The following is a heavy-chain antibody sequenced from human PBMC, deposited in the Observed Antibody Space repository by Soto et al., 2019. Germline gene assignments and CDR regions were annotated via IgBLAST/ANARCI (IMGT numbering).Heavy chain of an antibody. Sequence: PGGSLRLSCAASGFTFSSYAMSWVRQAPGKGLEWVSAISGSGGSTYYADSVKGRFTISRDNSKNTLYLQMNSLRAEDTAVYYRARDRLSGITGKKEPSYYYYYMDVWGKGTRVTVSS. CDR1: GFTFSSYA. D-gene: IGHD1-20*01. J-gene: IGHJ6*03. CDR3: ARDRLSGITGKKEPSYYYYYMDV. V-gene: IGHV3-23*01. CDR2: ISGSGGST.